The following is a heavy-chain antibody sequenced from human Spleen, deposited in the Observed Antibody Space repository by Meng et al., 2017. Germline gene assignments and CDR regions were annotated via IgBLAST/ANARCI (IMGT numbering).Heavy chain of an antibody. D-gene: IGHD1-1*01. Sequence: GRSLRLSGAASEFTASSNYMRWVRQAPGKGRAWVSVIYSGGSTYYADSVKGRVTISTDNSKNTLYLQMNSLRAEDTAVYYCARRYAGTTLGRSEYYFDYWGQGTLVTVSS. J-gene: IGHJ4*02. CDR3: ARRYAGTTLGRSEYYFDY. CDR1: EFTASSNY. CDR2: IYSGGST. V-gene: IGHV3-53*01.